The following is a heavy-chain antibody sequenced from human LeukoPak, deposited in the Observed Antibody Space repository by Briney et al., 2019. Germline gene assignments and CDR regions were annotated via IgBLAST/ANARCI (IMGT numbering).Heavy chain of an antibody. Sequence: GESLKISCKASGHTFATYWIGWVRQMPGKGLEWMGIIYPGDSDTRYSPSFQGQVTISADKSITTAYLQWSSLKASDTAMYYCARQYEISGVVAFEIWGQGTMVTVSS. CDR1: GHTFATYW. V-gene: IGHV5-51*01. J-gene: IGHJ3*02. CDR2: IYPGDSDT. D-gene: IGHD3-22*01. CDR3: ARQYEISGVVAFEI.